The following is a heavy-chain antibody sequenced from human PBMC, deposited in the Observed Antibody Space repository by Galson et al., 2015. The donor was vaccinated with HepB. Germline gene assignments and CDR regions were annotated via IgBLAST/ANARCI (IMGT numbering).Heavy chain of an antibody. CDR2: IYYSGST. CDR1: GGSISSYY. CDR3: ASTKKYQPGAFDI. D-gene: IGHD2-2*01. J-gene: IGHJ3*02. V-gene: IGHV4-59*01. Sequence: ETLSLTCTVSGGSISSYYWSWIRQPPGKGLEWIGYIYYSGSTNYNPSLKSRVTISVDTSKNQFSLKLSSVTAADTAVYYCASTKKYQPGAFDIWGQGTMVTVSS.